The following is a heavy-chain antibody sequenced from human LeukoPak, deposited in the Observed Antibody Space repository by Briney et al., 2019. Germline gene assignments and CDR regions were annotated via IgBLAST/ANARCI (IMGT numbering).Heavy chain of an antibody. CDR3: ARTDVLTGTDY. CDR1: GGSISSYY. J-gene: IGHJ4*02. Sequence: SETLSLTCTVSGGSISSYYWTWIRQPAGKGLEWIGRIYTPGSTNYNPSLKSRVTMSLDTSKNQFSLKLSSVTAADTAVYYCARTDVLTGTDYWGQGTLVTVSS. D-gene: IGHD3-9*01. V-gene: IGHV4-4*07. CDR2: IYTPGST.